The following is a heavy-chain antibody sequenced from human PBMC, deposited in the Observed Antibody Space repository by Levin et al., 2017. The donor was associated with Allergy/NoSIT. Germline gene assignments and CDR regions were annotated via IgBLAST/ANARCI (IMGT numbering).Heavy chain of an antibody. CDR2: ISYDGSNK. CDR3: ASLGAAAGAFDI. Sequence: GGSLRLSCAASGFTFSSYAMHWVRQAPGKGLEWVAVISYDGSNKYYADSVKGRFTISRDNSKNTLYLQMNSLRAEDTAVYYCASLGAAAGAFDIWGQGTMVTVSS. CDR1: GFTFSSYA. V-gene: IGHV3-30-3*01. J-gene: IGHJ3*02. D-gene: IGHD6-13*01.